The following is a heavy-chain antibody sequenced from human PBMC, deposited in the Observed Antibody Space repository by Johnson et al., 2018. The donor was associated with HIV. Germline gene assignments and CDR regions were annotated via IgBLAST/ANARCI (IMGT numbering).Heavy chain of an antibody. V-gene: IGHV3-64*01. CDR1: GFTFSNYA. Sequence: VQLVESGGGVVQPGRSLRLSCAASGFTFSNYAMHWVRQAPGKGLEYVSAITSNGGSTYYANSVKGRFIISRDNSKNTLYLQMGSLRVEDMAVYYCARALRYSGSLWAFDIWGQGTMVTVSS. J-gene: IGHJ3*02. D-gene: IGHD1-26*01. CDR3: ARALRYSGSLWAFDI. CDR2: ITSNGGST.